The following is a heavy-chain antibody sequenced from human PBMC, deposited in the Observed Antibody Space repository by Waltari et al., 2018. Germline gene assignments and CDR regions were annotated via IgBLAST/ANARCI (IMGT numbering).Heavy chain of an antibody. V-gene: IGHV4-4*07. Sequence: QVQLQESGPGLVKPSETLSLTCPVSGGSISSYYWSWIRQPAGKGLEWIGRIYTSGSTNYNPSLKSRVTMSVDTSKNQFSLKLSSVTAADTAVYYCASLAYCGGDCYSISDYWGQGTLVTVSS. CDR2: IYTSGST. D-gene: IGHD2-21*01. J-gene: IGHJ4*02. CDR3: ASLAYCGGDCYSISDY. CDR1: GGSISSYY.